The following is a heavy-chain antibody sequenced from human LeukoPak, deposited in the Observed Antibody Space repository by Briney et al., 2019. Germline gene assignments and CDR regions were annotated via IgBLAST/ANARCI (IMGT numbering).Heavy chain of an antibody. Sequence: PSETLSLTCTVSGGSISSYYWSWIRQPPGKGLEWIGYICYSGSTNYNPSLKSRVTISVDTSKNPFSLKLSSVTAVDTAVYYCARVGGTNYYYYGMDVWGQGTTVTVSS. J-gene: IGHJ6*02. CDR2: ICYSGST. D-gene: IGHD1-1*01. V-gene: IGHV4-59*01. CDR3: ARVGGTNYYYYGMDV. CDR1: GGSISSYY.